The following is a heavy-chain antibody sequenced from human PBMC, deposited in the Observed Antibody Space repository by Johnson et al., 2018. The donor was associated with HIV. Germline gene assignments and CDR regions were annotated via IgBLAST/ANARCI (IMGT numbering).Heavy chain of an antibody. Sequence: VQLVESGGGLVQPGGSLRLSCAASGFTFSSYAMSWVRQAPGKGLEWVSTINNSGGSTYYADYVKGRFTISRDNSKNTLYLQMNSLRAADAAVYYCAKDLVDRSWTSDDAFVIWDQETMVTVSS. CDR3: AKDLVDRSWTSDDAFVI. CDR1: GFTFSSYA. D-gene: IGHD3-10*01. J-gene: IGHJ3*02. V-gene: IGHV3-23*04. CDR2: INNSGGST.